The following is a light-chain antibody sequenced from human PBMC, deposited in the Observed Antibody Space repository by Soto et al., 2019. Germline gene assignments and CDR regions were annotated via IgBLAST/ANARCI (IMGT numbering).Light chain of an antibody. CDR2: AAS. Sequence: EIVLTQSPATLSLSPGERATLSCRASQSVSSNLAWYQQKLGQAPRRLIYAASNRATGIPARFSGSGSGTDFTLTIISLEPEDFAVYYCQQRSNWSLLTFGGGTKVDSK. CDR3: QQRSNWSLLT. J-gene: IGKJ4*01. CDR1: QSVSSN. V-gene: IGKV3-11*01.